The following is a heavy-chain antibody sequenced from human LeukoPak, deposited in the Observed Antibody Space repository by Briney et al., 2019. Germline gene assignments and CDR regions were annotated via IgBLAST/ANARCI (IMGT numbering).Heavy chain of an antibody. CDR2: IYHSGST. J-gene: IGHJ6*03. V-gene: IGHV4-38-2*02. Sequence: SETLSLTCTVSGDSISHYYWSWIRQPPGKGLEWIGSIYHSGSTYYNPSLKSRVTISVDTSKNQFSLKLSSVTAADTAVYYCASSSSWSLAYYYYMDVWGKGTTVTVSS. D-gene: IGHD6-13*01. CDR3: ASSSSWSLAYYYYMDV. CDR1: GDSISHYY.